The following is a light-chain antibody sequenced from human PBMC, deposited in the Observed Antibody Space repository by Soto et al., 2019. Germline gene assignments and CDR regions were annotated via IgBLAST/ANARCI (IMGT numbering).Light chain of an antibody. CDR3: QKYHSATRT. CDR2: AAS. J-gene: IGKJ1*01. Sequence: DIQMTQSPSSLSASVGDRVTITSRANHDISYYLAWYQKKQGKVPNLLIYAASTLQSGVPSRFSGIVSGTDFNLTLSRLQTEDSATYEGQKYHSATRTFCPLTKVDIK. CDR1: HDISYY. V-gene: IGKV1-27*01.